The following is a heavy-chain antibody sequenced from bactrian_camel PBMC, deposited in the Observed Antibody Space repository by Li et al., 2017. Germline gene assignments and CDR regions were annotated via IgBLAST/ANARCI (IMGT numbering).Heavy chain of an antibody. V-gene: IGHV3S1*01. Sequence: HVQLVESGGGSVQAGGSLRLSCAASGDAESSSCMGWFRQAPGKEREGVAAIYTDGSATYYADSVDGRFTISRDNAKNTAYLQMNSLKFEDTALYYCATIDYSGGDYWGQGTQVTVS. D-gene: IGHD2*01. CDR2: IYTDGSAT. J-gene: IGHJ4*01. CDR1: GDAESSSC. CDR3: ATIDYSGGDY.